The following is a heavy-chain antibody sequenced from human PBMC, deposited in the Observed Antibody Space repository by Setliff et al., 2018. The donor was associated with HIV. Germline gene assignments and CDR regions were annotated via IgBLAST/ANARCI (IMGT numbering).Heavy chain of an antibody. D-gene: IGHD2-8*02. Sequence: SETLSLTCTVSSGSMTSTGYYWGWIRQPPGQGLERIGSIYHSGSTYYNPSLKSRVTISLDTSKNQFSLKLSSVTAADTAVYYCARSSRVVYAMVDYYYMDVWGKGTTVTVSS. J-gene: IGHJ6*03. CDR3: ARSSRVVYAMVDYYYMDV. V-gene: IGHV4-39*07. CDR2: IYHSGST. CDR1: SGSMTSTGYY.